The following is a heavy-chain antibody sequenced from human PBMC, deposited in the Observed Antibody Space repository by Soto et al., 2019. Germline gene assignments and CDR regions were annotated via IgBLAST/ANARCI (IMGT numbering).Heavy chain of an antibody. V-gene: IGHV5-51*01. CDR1: GYSFTSYW. Sequence: PGESLKISCKGSGYSFTSYWIGWVRQMPGKGLEWMGIIYPGDSDTRYSPSFQGQVTISADKSISTAYLQWSSLKASDTAVYYCANWGEPQHYYYGMDVWGQGTTVTVSS. D-gene: IGHD3-16*01. CDR2: IYPGDSDT. CDR3: ANWGEPQHYYYGMDV. J-gene: IGHJ6*02.